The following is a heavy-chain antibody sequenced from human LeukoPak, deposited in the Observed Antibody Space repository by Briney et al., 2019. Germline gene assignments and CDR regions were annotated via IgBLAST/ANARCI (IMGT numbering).Heavy chain of an antibody. CDR1: GVSISSYY. CDR2: IYYSGST. Sequence: SETLSLTCTVSGVSISSYYWNWIRQPPGKGLEWVGYIYYSGSTNYNPSLKSRVNISVDTSKNQLSLKLSSVSGADTAVYYCARGADGSGYYWIFYFDYWGQGTLVTVSS. D-gene: IGHD3-22*01. J-gene: IGHJ4*02. V-gene: IGHV4-59*01. CDR3: ARGADGSGYYWIFYFDY.